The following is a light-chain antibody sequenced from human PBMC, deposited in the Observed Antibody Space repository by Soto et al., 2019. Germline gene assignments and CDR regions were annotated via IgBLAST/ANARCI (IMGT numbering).Light chain of an antibody. CDR1: ESISGW. CDR2: KAS. CDR3: QQYNSYPRT. J-gene: IGKJ1*01. V-gene: IGKV1-5*03. Sequence: IQMTQSPSTLSASVGDRVTITCRASESISGWLAWYQQKPGKAPKLVMFKASTLESGVPSRFSGSGSGTEFTLSISSLQPDDFAIYYCQQYNSYPRTFGQGTKVEIK.